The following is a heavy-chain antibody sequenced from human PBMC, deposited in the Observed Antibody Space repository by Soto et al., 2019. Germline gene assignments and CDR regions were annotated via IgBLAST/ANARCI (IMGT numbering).Heavy chain of an antibody. J-gene: IGHJ4*02. CDR3: AKSFSFSDRGTSPFYFVY. Sequence: GGSLRLSCAASGFTFSSYTMNWVRQAPGKGLEWVSSITSSSTYIYYADSVKGRFTISRDNAKDSLYLQMNSLRAEDTAVYYCAKSFSFSDRGTSPFYFVYLGQGTLVPGSS. CDR1: GFTFSSYT. V-gene: IGHV3-21*06. D-gene: IGHD3-22*01. CDR2: ITSSSTYI.